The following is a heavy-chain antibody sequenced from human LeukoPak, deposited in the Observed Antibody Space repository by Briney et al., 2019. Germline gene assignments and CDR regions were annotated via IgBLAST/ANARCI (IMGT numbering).Heavy chain of an antibody. CDR3: TTPRGIQNIDY. CDR2: IRSKANSYAT. CDR1: GFTFSGSA. V-gene: IGHV3-73*01. D-gene: IGHD5-18*01. Sequence: GGSLRRSCAASGFTFSGSAMHWVRQASGRGLEWVGRIRSKANSYATAYAASVKGRFTISRDDSKNTAYLQMNSLKTEDTAVYYCTTPRGIQNIDYWGQGTLVTVSS. J-gene: IGHJ4*02.